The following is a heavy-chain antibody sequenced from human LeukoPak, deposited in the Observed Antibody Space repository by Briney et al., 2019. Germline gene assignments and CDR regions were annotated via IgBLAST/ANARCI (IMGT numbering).Heavy chain of an antibody. V-gene: IGHV3-53*01. Sequence: GGSLRLSCEASGFTFSSTYMAWVRQAPGKGLEWVSFMYSEDNKYYADSVKGRFTISRDNSKNTLYLQMNTLRADDTAVYYCARGVLGIIPIDYWGQGTLVTVSS. J-gene: IGHJ4*02. CDR1: GFTFSSTY. D-gene: IGHD3-10*02. CDR2: MYSEDNK. CDR3: ARGVLGIIPIDY.